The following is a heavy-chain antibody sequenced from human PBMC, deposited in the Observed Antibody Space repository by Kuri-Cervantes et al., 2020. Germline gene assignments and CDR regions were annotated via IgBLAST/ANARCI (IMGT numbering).Heavy chain of an antibody. J-gene: IGHJ4*02. V-gene: IGHV3-9*01. Sequence: GGSLRLSCAASGFTFDDYAMHWVRQAPGKGLEWVSGISWNSGSIGYADSVKGRFTISRDNSKNTLYLQMNSLRAEDTAVYYCAKQSLDYYDSGSYSTFDYWGQGTLVTVSS. CDR2: ISWNSGSI. CDR1: GFTFDDYA. D-gene: IGHD3-10*01. CDR3: AKQSLDYYDSGSYSTFDY.